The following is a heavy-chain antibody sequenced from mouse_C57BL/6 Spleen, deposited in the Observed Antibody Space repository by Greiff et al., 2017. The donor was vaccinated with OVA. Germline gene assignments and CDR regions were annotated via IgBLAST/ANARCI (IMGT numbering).Heavy chain of an antibody. CDR3: ARLRGGSSGENYFDY. Sequence: EVKLVESGGGLVQPGGSLSLSCAASGFTFTDYYMSWVRQPPGKALEWLGFIRNKANGYTTEYSASVKGRFTISRDNSQSILYLQMNALRAEDSATYYCARLRGGSSGENYFDYWGQGTTLTVSS. CDR2: IRNKANGYTT. D-gene: IGHD3-1*01. CDR1: GFTFTDYY. J-gene: IGHJ2*01. V-gene: IGHV7-3*01.